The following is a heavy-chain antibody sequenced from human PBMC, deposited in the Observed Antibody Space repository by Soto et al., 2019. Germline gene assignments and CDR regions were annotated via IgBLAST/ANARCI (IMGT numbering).Heavy chain of an antibody. CDR2: IYHSGST. V-gene: IGHV4-34*01. J-gene: IGHJ4*02. CDR3: ARSQTTVTSYDY. Sequence: SDTLSLTCAVYGGSFSGYYWTWIRQPPGTGLEWIGYIYHSGSTYYNPSLKSRVTISVDRSKNQFSLKLSSVTAADTAVYYCARSQTTVTSYDYWGQGTLVNVS. D-gene: IGHD4-17*01. CDR1: GGSFSGYY.